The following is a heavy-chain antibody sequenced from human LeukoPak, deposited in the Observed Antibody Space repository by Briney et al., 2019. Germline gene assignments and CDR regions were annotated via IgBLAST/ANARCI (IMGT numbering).Heavy chain of an antibody. CDR3: ARDRPYSSGSHDY. CDR1: GFTFSSYW. J-gene: IGHJ4*02. CDR2: IKQDGSEK. Sequence: GGSLRLSCAASGFTFSSYWMSWVRQAPGKGLEWVANIKQDGSEKYYVDSVKGRFTISRDNAKNSLYLQMNSLRAEDTAVYYCARDRPYSSGSHDYWGQGTLVTVSS. D-gene: IGHD6-19*01. V-gene: IGHV3-7*01.